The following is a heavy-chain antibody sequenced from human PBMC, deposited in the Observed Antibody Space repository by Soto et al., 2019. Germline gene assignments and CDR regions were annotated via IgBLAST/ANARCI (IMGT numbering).Heavy chain of an antibody. J-gene: IGHJ4*02. CDR3: ARGGRNTAEAY. Sequence: QVQLVQSGAEVKKPGASVKVSCKASGYTFTSYGISWVRQAPGQGLEYMGWISAYNGNTNYAQNLHGRVTMTTDTSTRTAYMELRSLRSADPAVYDCARGGRNTAEAYWGQGTLVTVSS. V-gene: IGHV1-18*01. D-gene: IGHD5-18*01. CDR2: ISAYNGNT. CDR1: GYTFTSYG.